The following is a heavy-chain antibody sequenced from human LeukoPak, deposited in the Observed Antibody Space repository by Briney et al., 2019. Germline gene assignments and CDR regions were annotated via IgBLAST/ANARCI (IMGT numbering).Heavy chain of an antibody. D-gene: IGHD3-10*01. CDR1: GYTFTGYY. Sequence: ASVKVSCKASGYTFTGYYMHWVRQAPGQGLEWMGWINPNSGGTNYAQKFQGRVTMTRDTSISTAYMELSRLRSDDTAVYYCAREIAGPRFSELTFDYWGQGTLVTVSS. V-gene: IGHV1-2*02. CDR2: INPNSGGT. J-gene: IGHJ4*02. CDR3: AREIAGPRFSELTFDY.